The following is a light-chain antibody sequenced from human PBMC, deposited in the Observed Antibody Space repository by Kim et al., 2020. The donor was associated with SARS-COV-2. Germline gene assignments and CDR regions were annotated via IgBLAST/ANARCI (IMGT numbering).Light chain of an antibody. Sequence: SYELTQPPSVSVSPGQTASITCSGDKLGDKYACWYQQKPGQSPVLVIYQDSKRPSGIPERFSGSNSGNTATLTISGTQAMDEADYYCQAWDSSNYVFGTGTKVT. CDR3: QAWDSSNYV. CDR1: KLGDKY. CDR2: QDS. J-gene: IGLJ1*01. V-gene: IGLV3-1*01.